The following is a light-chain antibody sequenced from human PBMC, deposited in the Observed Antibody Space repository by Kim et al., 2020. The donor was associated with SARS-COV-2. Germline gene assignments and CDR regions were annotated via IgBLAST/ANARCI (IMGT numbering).Light chain of an antibody. V-gene: IGKV3-15*01. CDR2: GAS. CDR3: QQYNNWPGT. CDR1: QSVSSN. J-gene: IGKJ2*01. Sequence: ETVMTQSPATLSVSPGERATLSCRASQSVSSNLAWYQQKPGQGPRLLIYGASTRATGIPARFSGSGSGTEFTLTINSLQSEDFAVYYCQQYNNWPGTFGQGTKLEI.